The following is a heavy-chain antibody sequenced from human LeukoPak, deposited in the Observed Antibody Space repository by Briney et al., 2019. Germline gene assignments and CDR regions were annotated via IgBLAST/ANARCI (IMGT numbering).Heavy chain of an antibody. Sequence: ASVKVSCKASGGTFSSYAISWMRQAPGQGLEWMGWMNPNSGNTGYAQKFQGRVTMTRNTSISTAYMELSSLRSEDTAVYYCARELSSGWISYYYGMDVWGQGTTVTVSS. D-gene: IGHD6-19*01. CDR3: ARELSSGWISYYYGMDV. CDR2: MNPNSGNT. V-gene: IGHV1-8*02. CDR1: GGTFSSYA. J-gene: IGHJ6*02.